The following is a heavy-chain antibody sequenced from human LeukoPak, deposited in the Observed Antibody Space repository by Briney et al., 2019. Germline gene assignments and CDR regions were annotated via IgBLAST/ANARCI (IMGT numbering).Heavy chain of an antibody. J-gene: IGHJ4*02. D-gene: IGHD1-1*01. V-gene: IGHV3-33*01. CDR2: IWDNGSNE. CDR1: GFTFSNYC. Sequence: PGGSLRLSCAASGFTFSNYCMHWVRQAPGKGLEWVAVIWDNGSNEYYADSVKGRFTIFRDNRRNTLYLQMNSLRAEDTAVYSCARDHSGTQDYWGQGTLVTVSS. CDR3: ARDHSGTQDY.